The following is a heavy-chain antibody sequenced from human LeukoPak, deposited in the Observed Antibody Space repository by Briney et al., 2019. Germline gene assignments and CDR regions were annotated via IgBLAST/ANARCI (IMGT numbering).Heavy chain of an antibody. Sequence: GGSLRLSCAASGSFTFSNYWMNWLRQAPGKGLEWVANINQDGSRIYYVDSVEGRFTIPRDNAKNSLYLQMNSLRAGDTAVYYCEVYSAWGQGTLVTVSS. D-gene: IGHD4-11*01. CDR2: INQDGSRI. CDR1: GSFTFSNYW. CDR3: EVYSA. V-gene: IGHV3-7*01. J-gene: IGHJ1*01.